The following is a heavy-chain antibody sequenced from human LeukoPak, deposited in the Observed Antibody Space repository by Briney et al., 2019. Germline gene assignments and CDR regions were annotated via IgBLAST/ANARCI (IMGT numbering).Heavy chain of an antibody. CDR1: GFTFSSYS. V-gene: IGHV3-48*01. CDR3: ARDLTMVPAAISWFDP. D-gene: IGHD2-2*02. J-gene: IGHJ5*02. CDR2: ISSSSSTI. Sequence: GGSLRLSCAASGFTFSSYSMNWVRRAPGKGLEWVSYISSSSSTIYYADSVKGRFTISRDNAKNSLYLQMNSLRAEDTAVYYCARDLTMVPAAISWFDPWGQGTLVTVSS.